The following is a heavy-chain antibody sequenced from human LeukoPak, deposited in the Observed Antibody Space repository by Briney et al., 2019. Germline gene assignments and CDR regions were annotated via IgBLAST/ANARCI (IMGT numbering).Heavy chain of an antibody. Sequence: PSETLSLTCTVSGGSISSSTYYWGWIRQPPGKGLEWIGNICYSGNAYHNPSLKSRVTISVDTSKNQFSLRLSSVTAADTAVYYCAREGYSSSWYPSKDFQHWGQGTLVTVSS. V-gene: IGHV4-39*02. J-gene: IGHJ1*01. D-gene: IGHD6-13*01. CDR2: ICYSGNA. CDR1: GGSISSSTYY. CDR3: AREGYSSSWYPSKDFQH.